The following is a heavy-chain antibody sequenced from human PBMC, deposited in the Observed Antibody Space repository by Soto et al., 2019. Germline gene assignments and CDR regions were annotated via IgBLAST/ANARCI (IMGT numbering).Heavy chain of an antibody. J-gene: IGHJ6*02. CDR3: ARDRLMATAGTARHYFGLDV. Sequence: TLSLTCTVSGGSIRSGGYYWSWVRQNPRRGLEWIGNIYYSGNTYYNPSLKSRLTISVDTSKNQFSLNLSSVTAADTAVYYCARDRLMATAGTARHYFGLDVWAKGPRSPSP. CDR2: IYYSGNT. CDR1: GGSIRSGGYY. V-gene: IGHV4-31*03. D-gene: IGHD5-18*01.